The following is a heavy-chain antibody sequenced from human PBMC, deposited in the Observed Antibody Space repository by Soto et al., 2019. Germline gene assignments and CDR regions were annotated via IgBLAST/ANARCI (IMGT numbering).Heavy chain of an antibody. J-gene: IGHJ4*02. CDR2: INPIFGTA. V-gene: IGHV1-69*01. CDR1: GGTFSSYA. Sequence: QVQLVQSGAVVKKPGSSVKVSCRTSGGTFSSYAISWVRQAPGQGLEWMGGINPIFGTANYAQKFQGRVTITADESTSTAYMELSSLRSEDTAVYYCARVNWNYEFYFDYWGKGALVTVSS. D-gene: IGHD1-7*01. CDR3: ARVNWNYEFYFDY.